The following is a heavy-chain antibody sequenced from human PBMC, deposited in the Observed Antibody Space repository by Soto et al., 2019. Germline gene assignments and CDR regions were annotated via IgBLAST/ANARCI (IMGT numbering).Heavy chain of an antibody. J-gene: IGHJ3*02. D-gene: IGHD1-1*01. V-gene: IGHV4-61*01. CDR3: ARVERGTATTVVDAFDI. CDR1: GGFVSSGSYY. CDR2: MSHSGGT. Sequence: SLTCAVYGGFVSSGSYYWSWIRQPPGKGLEWIGEMSHSGGTHFNPSLKSRVTISVDTSKNQFSLKMSSVTAADTALYYCARVERGTATTVVDAFDIWGPGTMVTVSS.